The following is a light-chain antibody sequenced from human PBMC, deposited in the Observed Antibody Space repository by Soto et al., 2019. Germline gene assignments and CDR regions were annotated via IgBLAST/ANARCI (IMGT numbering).Light chain of an antibody. CDR1: QSVSNY. J-gene: IGKJ1*01. CDR2: DAS. CDR3: QQRSNWPPTWT. Sequence: EIVLTQSPATLSLSPGERATLSCRASQSVSNYLAWYQQKPGQDPRLLIYDASNRATGIPARFSGSGAGTDFTLPISSLEPADFAVYYCQQRSNWPPTWTFGQGTKVEIK. V-gene: IGKV3-11*01.